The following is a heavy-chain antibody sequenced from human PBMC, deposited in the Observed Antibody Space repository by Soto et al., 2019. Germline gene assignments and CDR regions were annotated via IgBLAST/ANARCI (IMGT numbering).Heavy chain of an antibody. D-gene: IGHD6-19*01. Sequence: VKVSCKASGGTFSSYAISWVRQAPGQGLEWMGGIIPIFGTANYAQKFQGRVTITADESTSTAYMELSSLRSEDTAVYYCARGAVAGIFLSAFDIWGQGTMVTVSS. J-gene: IGHJ3*02. V-gene: IGHV1-69*13. CDR3: ARGAVAGIFLSAFDI. CDR2: IIPIFGTA. CDR1: GGTFSSYA.